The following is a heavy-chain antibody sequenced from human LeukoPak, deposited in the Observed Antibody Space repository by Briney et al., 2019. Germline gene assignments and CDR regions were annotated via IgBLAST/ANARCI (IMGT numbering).Heavy chain of an antibody. V-gene: IGHV5-51*01. CDR3: ARTGCSSTSCYLFDY. CDR2: IYPVDSDT. CDR1: GYSFTRHW. D-gene: IGHD2-2*01. J-gene: IGHJ4*02. Sequence: GESLKISCKGTGYSFTRHWIAWVRQMPGKGLEWMGIIYPVDSDTRYSPSFQGQVTMSADKSISTAYLQWSSLKASDTAMYYCARTGCSSTSCYLFDYWGQGTLVTVSS.